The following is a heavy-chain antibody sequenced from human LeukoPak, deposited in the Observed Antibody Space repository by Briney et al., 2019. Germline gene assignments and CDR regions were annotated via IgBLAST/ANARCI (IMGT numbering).Heavy chain of an antibody. CDR2: INTNTGNP. CDR1: GYTFTDYT. CDR3: ARGDSSGWSYYYYGMDV. Sequence: ASVKVSCKASGYTFTDYTINWVRQAPGQGLEWMGWINTNTGNPTYAQGFTGRFVFSLDASVSTAYLQISSLKAEDTAVYFCARGDSSGWSYYYYGMDVWGQGTTVTVSS. V-gene: IGHV7-4-1*02. D-gene: IGHD6-19*01. J-gene: IGHJ6*02.